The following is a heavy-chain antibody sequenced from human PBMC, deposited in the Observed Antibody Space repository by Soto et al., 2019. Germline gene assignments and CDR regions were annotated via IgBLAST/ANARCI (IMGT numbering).Heavy chain of an antibody. V-gene: IGHV3-21*01. D-gene: IGHD2-2*01. CDR2: ISSSSSYI. CDR3: AKIRKDIVVGTTAIPPFMDV. CDR1: GCTCSSYS. Sequence: VGSLRLSCAASGCTCSSYSMNWVRQAPGKGLEWVSSISSSSSYIYYADSVKGRFTISRDNAKNSLYLQMNSLRAEDTAVYYLAKIRKDIVVGTTAIPPFMDVWGKGTTVTVSS. J-gene: IGHJ6*03.